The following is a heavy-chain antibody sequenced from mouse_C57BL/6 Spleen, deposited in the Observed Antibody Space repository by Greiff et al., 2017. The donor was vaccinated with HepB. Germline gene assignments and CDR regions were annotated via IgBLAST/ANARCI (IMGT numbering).Heavy chain of an antibody. CDR2: IDPSDSYT. V-gene: IGHV1-69*01. J-gene: IGHJ2*01. Sequence: QVQLQQPGAELVMPGASVKLSCKASGYTFTSYWMHWVKQRPGQGLEWIGEIDPSDSYTNYNQKFKGKSTLTVDKSSSTAYMQLSSLTSEDSAVYYCARTITTVADYWGQGTTLTVSS. D-gene: IGHD1-1*01. CDR3: ARTITTVADY. CDR1: GYTFTSYW.